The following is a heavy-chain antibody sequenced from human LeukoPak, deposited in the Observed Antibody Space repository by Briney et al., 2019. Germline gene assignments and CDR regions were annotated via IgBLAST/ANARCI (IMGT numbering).Heavy chain of an antibody. CDR3: AKSYYYDSSGHNWFDP. CDR2: MNPNSGNT. J-gene: IGHJ5*02. Sequence: GASVKVSCKASGYTFTSYDINWVRQATGQGLEWMGWMNPNSGNTGYAQKFQGRITMTRNTSISTAYMELSRLRSDDTAVYYCAKSYYYDSSGHNWFDPWGQGTLVTVSS. V-gene: IGHV1-8*01. CDR1: GYTFTSYD. D-gene: IGHD3-22*01.